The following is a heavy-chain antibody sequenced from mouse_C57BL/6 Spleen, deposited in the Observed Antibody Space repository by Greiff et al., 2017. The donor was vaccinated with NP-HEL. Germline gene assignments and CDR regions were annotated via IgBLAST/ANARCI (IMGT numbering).Heavy chain of an antibody. D-gene: IGHD1-1*01. V-gene: IGHV1-52*01. CDR1: GYTFTSYW. Sequence: QVQLQQPGAELVRPGSSVKLSCKASGYTFTSYWMHWVKQRPIQGLEWIGNIDPSDSDTHYNQKFKDKATLTVDKSSSTAYMQLSSLTSEDSAVYYCARSDYYYGRSYDYWGQGTTLTVSS. CDR3: ARSDYYYGRSYDY. CDR2: IDPSDSDT. J-gene: IGHJ2*01.